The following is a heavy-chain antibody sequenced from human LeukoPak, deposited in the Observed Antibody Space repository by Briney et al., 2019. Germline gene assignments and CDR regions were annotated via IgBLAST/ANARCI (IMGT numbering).Heavy chain of an antibody. V-gene: IGHV4-39*07. D-gene: IGHD6-13*01. CDR3: ARDSRGIADY. J-gene: IGHJ4*02. CDR2: IYTSGST. Sequence: SETLSLTCTVSGGSISSGSYYWGWIRQPPGKGLEWIGRIYTSGSTNYNPSLKSRVTMSVDTSKNQFSLKLSSVTAADTAVYYCARDSRGIADYWGQGTLVTVSS. CDR1: GGSISSGSYY.